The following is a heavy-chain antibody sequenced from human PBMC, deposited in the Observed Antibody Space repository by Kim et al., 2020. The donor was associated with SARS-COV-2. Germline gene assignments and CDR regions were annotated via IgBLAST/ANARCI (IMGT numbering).Heavy chain of an antibody. V-gene: IGHV4-34*01. CDR3: ARGLRIAARPEYFQH. CDR1: GGSFSGYY. J-gene: IGHJ1*01. CDR2: INHSGST. Sequence: SETLSLTCAVYGGSFSGYYWSWIRQPPGKGLEWIGEINHSGSTNYNPSLKSRVTISVDTSKNQFSLKLSSVTAADTAVYYCARGLRIAARPEYFQHWGQGTLVTVSS. D-gene: IGHD6-6*01.